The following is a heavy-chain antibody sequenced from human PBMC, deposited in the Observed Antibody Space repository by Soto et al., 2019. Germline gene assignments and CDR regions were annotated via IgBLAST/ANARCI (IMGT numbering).Heavy chain of an antibody. CDR2: TYYRSKWYN. J-gene: IGHJ6*02. CDR1: GDSVSSNSAA. D-gene: IGHD5-18*01. Sequence: HTLSLTCAISGDSVSSNSAAWHWIRQSPSRGLEWLGRTYYRSKWYNDYAVSVKSRITINPDTSKNQFSLKLSSVTAADTAVYYCARDHGARGYSYDLTYYYYGMDVWGQGTTVTGSS. V-gene: IGHV6-1*01. CDR3: ARDHGARGYSYDLTYYYYGMDV.